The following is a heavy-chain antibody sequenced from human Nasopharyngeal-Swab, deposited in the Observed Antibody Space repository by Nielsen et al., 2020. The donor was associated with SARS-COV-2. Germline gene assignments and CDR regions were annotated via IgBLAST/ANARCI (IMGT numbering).Heavy chain of an antibody. CDR3: AREMRRYDFWSGYYPDY. J-gene: IGHJ4*02. Sequence: WIRQPPGKGLEWVSSISSSSSYIYYADSVKGRFTISRDNAKNPLYLQMNSLRAEDTAVYYCAREMRRYDFWSGYYPDYWGQGTLVTVSS. V-gene: IGHV3-21*01. D-gene: IGHD3-3*01. CDR2: ISSSSSYI.